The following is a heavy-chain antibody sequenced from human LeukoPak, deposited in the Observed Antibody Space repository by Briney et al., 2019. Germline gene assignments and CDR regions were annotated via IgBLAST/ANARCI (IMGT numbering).Heavy chain of an antibody. CDR3: ARDELQWLPPYYYYCGMDI. Sequence: SETLSLTCTVSGGSISSYYWSWIRRPPGKGLEWIGYIYYSGSTNYNPSLKSRVTMSVDTSKNQFSLKLSSVTTADTAVYYCARDELQWLPPYYYYCGMDIWGQGTTVTVSS. CDR1: GGSISSYY. CDR2: IYYSGST. D-gene: IGHD6-19*01. V-gene: IGHV4-59*01. J-gene: IGHJ6*02.